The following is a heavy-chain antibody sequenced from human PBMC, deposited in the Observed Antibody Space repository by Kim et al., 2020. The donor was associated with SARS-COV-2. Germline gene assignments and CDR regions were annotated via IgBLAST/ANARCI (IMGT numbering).Heavy chain of an antibody. CDR2: IIPILGIA. CDR1: GGTFSSYT. J-gene: IGHJ5*02. Sequence: SVKVSCKASGGTFSSYTISWVRQAPGQGLEWMGRIIPILGIANYAQKFQGRVTITADKSTSTAYMELSSLRSEDTAVYYCARGGSYYDSSGYVGWFDPWGQGTLVTVSS. CDR3: ARGGSYYDSSGYVGWFDP. V-gene: IGHV1-69*02. D-gene: IGHD3-22*01.